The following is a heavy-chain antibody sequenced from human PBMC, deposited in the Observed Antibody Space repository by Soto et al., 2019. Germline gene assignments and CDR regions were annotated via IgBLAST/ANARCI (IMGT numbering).Heavy chain of an antibody. CDR3: ARADIWFGEFVFFQPLDP. Sequence: GGSLRLSCAASGFTFSSYGMHWVRQAPGKGLEWVAVIWYDGSNKYYADSVKGRFTISRDNSKNTLYLQMNSLRAEDTAVYYCARADIWFGEFVFFQPLDPWGQGTLVTVSS. CDR2: IWYDGSNK. V-gene: IGHV3-33*01. J-gene: IGHJ5*02. D-gene: IGHD3-10*01. CDR1: GFTFSSYG.